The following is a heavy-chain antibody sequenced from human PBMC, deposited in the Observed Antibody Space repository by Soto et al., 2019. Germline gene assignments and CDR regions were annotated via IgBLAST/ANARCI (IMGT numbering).Heavy chain of an antibody. D-gene: IGHD1-1*01. Sequence: GGSLRLSCAASGFTFDDYAMHWVRQAPGKGLEWVSGISWNSGSIGYADSVKGRFTISRDNAKNSLYLQMNSLRAEDTALYYCAKDIDPEPTYYFDYWGQGTLVTVSS. J-gene: IGHJ4*02. V-gene: IGHV3-9*01. CDR3: AKDIDPEPTYYFDY. CDR1: GFTFDDYA. CDR2: ISWNSGSI.